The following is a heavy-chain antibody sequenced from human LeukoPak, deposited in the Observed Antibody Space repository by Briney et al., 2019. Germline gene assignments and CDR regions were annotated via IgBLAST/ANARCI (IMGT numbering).Heavy chain of an antibody. Sequence: GGSLRLSCAASGFTFSIYAMHWVRQAPGKGLEGGAVISHDGINKDYADSVKGRFAISRDNPKNALFLQMNSLRAEDTAVYFCARASRRDSSAYYYEYWGQGSLVTVSS. D-gene: IGHD3-22*01. V-gene: IGHV3-30*09. J-gene: IGHJ4*02. CDR2: ISHDGINK. CDR3: ARASRRDSSAYYYEY. CDR1: GFTFSIYA.